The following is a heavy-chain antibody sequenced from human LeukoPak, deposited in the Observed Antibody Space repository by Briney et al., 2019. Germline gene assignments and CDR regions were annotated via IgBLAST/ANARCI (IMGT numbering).Heavy chain of an antibody. D-gene: IGHD3-10*01. CDR2: ISSSSSTI. V-gene: IGHV3-48*01. CDR1: GFTFSSYS. J-gene: IGHJ1*01. Sequence: GGSLRLSCAASGFTFSSYSMNWVRQAPGKGLEWVSYISSSSSTIYYADSVKGRFTISRDNAKNSLYLQMNSLRAEDAAMYYCVKPYYYSSGSLNWGQGTLVTVSS. CDR3: VKPYYYSSGSLN.